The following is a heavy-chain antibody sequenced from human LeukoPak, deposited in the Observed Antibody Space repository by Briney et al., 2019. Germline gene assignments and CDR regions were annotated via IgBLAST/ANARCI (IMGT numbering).Heavy chain of an antibody. CDR3: ARDAGVYAHDY. CDR1: GFTFSSYW. V-gene: IGHV3-7*05. CDR2: IKQDGSEK. J-gene: IGHJ4*02. Sequence: GGPLRLSCAASGFTFSSYWMSWVRQAPGKGLEWVASIKQDGSEKYYVDSVKGRFTFSRDNAKNSLYLQMNSLRPEDTAVYYCARDAGVYAHDYWGQGTLVTVSS. D-gene: IGHD5/OR15-5a*01.